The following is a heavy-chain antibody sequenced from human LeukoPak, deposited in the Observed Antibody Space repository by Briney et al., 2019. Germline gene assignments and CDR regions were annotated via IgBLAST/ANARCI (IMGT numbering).Heavy chain of an antibody. CDR2: ISDSGSTI. CDR1: EFVFSDYY. V-gene: IGHV3-11*01. Sequence: GGSLRLSCAASEFVFSDYYMSWIRQAPGKGLEWVSYISDSGSTIYYADSVKGRFTMSRDDAKNSLYLQMNSLRAEDTAIYYCVKGIRITMIVGLDWGQGTLVTVSS. D-gene: IGHD3-22*01. CDR3: VKGIRITMIVGLD. J-gene: IGHJ4*02.